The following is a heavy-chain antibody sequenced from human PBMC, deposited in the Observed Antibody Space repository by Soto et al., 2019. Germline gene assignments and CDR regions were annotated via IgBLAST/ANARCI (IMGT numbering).Heavy chain of an antibody. CDR2: ISAYTGNT. D-gene: IGHD3-10*01. Sequence: QVQLVQSGAEVKKPGASVKVSCKASGYTFTSYGISWVRQAPGQGLEWMGWISAYTGNTNYAQKLQGRVTMNTDTSTSTAYMELRSLRSDDTAVYYCARDIKGRRERDAFDIWGQGTMVTVSS. CDR1: GYTFTSYG. J-gene: IGHJ3*02. V-gene: IGHV1-18*01. CDR3: ARDIKGRRERDAFDI.